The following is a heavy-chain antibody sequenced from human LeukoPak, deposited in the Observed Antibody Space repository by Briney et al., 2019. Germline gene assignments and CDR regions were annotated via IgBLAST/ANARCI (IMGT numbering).Heavy chain of an antibody. J-gene: IGHJ6*02. CDR2: IYSSGNT. D-gene: IGHD6-13*01. CDR3: ARDTSSSWYPMDYYYYGMDV. V-gene: IGHV4-59*01. CDR1: GGSISSYY. Sequence: SETLSLTCTVSGGSISSYYWNWIRQPPGKGLEWIGYIYSSGNTNYNPSLKSRVTISVDTSKNQFSLKLSSVTAADTAVYYCARDTSSSWYPMDYYYYGMDVWGQGTTVTVSS.